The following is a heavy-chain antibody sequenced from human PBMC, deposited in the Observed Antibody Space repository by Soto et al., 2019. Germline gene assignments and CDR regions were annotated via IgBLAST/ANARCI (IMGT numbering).Heavy chain of an antibody. Sequence: EVQLLESGGGLVQPGGSLRLSCAASGFTFSSYAMSWVRQAPGKGLEWVSAISGSGGSTYYADSVKGRFTISRDNSKNTLALQMNSLRAEDTAVYYCAKDNGYSSSWCEFDYWGQGTLVTVSS. CDR2: ISGSGGST. CDR3: AKDNGYSSSWCEFDY. J-gene: IGHJ4*02. CDR1: GFTFSSYA. D-gene: IGHD6-13*01. V-gene: IGHV3-23*01.